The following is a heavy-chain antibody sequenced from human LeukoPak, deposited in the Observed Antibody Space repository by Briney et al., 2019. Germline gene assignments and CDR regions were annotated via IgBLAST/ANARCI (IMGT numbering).Heavy chain of an antibody. V-gene: IGHV3-48*01. D-gene: IGHD3-3*01. CDR1: GFIFSRDS. J-gene: IGHJ4*02. CDR2: INGGGSPI. CDR3: AKSRDLEWLSWDYFEH. Sequence: GGSLRLSCAASGFIFSRDSMNWVRQAPGKGLEWVAYINGGGSPIYYADSVKGRFTISRDNSKNTLYLQMNSLRAEDTAVYYCAKSRDLEWLSWDYFEHWGQGTLVTVSS.